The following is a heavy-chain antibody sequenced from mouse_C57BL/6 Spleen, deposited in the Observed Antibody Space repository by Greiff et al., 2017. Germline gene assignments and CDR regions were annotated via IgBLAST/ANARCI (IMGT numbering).Heavy chain of an antibody. J-gene: IGHJ4*01. Sequence: VQLQQSGPELVKPGASVKISCKASGYAFSSSWMNWVKQRPGKGLGRFGRIYPGDGDTNYNWKFNGKATLTADKSSSTAYMQLSSLTSADSAVYFCASFTTVDYYAMDYWGQGTSVTVSS. D-gene: IGHD1-1*01. CDR1: GYAFSSSW. V-gene: IGHV1-82*01. CDR3: ASFTTVDYYAMDY. CDR2: IYPGDGDT.